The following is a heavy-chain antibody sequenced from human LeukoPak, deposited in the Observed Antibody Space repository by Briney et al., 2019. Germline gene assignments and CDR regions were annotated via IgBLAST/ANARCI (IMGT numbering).Heavy chain of an antibody. V-gene: IGHV4-31*03. J-gene: IGHJ1*01. Sequence: SETLSLTCTVSGDSISSTNYYWSWVRQVPGKGLEWIGYIYYSGRTYFNPSLRSRVSMSVDTSKSQFSLNLTSVTAADTAVYYCARVVPVPAEYFRHWGQGTLVTVSS. CDR2: IYYSGRT. CDR3: ARVVPVPAEYFRH. CDR1: GDSISSTNYY.